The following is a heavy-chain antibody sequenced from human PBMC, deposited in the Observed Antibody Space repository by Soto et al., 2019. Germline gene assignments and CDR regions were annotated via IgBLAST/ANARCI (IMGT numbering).Heavy chain of an antibody. V-gene: IGHV1-69*01. Sequence: QVQLVQSGAEVKKPGSSVKVSCKASGGTFSSYAISWVRQAPGQGLEWMGGIIPIFGTANYAQKFQGRVTISADESTSTAYMEMGSLRSEDRGVYYCARDSCSYGRGGGMDVWCQGTTVTVSS. CDR2: IIPIFGTA. CDR3: ARDSCSYGRGGGMDV. D-gene: IGHD6-6*01. J-gene: IGHJ6*02. CDR1: GGTFSSYA.